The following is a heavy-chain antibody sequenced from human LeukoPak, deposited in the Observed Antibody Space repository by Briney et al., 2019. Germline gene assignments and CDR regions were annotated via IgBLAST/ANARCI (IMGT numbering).Heavy chain of an antibody. Sequence: GGSLRLSCAAAGFTFSSYAMSWVRQAQGNGLEWISAISGSVISTYYAATLKGRFTITRDISKNTLYLQMNRLRAEETAVYYCAKDSHWSLSYYDSSGYLYWGQGTLVTVSS. CDR2: ISGSVIST. J-gene: IGHJ4*02. CDR1: GFTFSSYA. D-gene: IGHD3-22*01. CDR3: AKDSHWSLSYYDSSGYLY. V-gene: IGHV3-23*01.